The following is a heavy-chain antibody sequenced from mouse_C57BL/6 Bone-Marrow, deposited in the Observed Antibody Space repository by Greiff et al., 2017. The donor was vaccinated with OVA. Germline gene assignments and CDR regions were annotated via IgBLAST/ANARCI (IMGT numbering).Heavy chain of an antibody. CDR3: TLYYYGSSYVRWYFDV. J-gene: IGHJ1*03. D-gene: IGHD1-1*01. V-gene: IGHV14-4*01. Sequence: EVQVVESGAELVRPGASVKLSCTASGFNIKDDYMHWVKQRPEQGLEWIGWIDPENGDTEYASKFQGKATITADTSSNTAYLQLSSLTSEDTAVYYCTLYYYGSSYVRWYFDVWGTGTTVTVSS. CDR2: IDPENGDT. CDR1: GFNIKDDY.